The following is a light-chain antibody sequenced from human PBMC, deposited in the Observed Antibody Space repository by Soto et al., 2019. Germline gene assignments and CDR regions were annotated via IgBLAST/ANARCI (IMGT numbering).Light chain of an antibody. CDR3: SSYAGKNVI. J-gene: IGLJ2*01. CDR2: DVA. V-gene: IGLV2-8*01. CDR1: LSDVDGCNC. Sequence: QSALTQPPSASGSPGQSVTISCTGTLSDVDGCNCVSWYQQHPGKAPKLMIYDVAKRPSGVPDRFSGSRSGTTASLTFSGLQAGDEANYYFSSYAGKNVIFGGGTRLTVL.